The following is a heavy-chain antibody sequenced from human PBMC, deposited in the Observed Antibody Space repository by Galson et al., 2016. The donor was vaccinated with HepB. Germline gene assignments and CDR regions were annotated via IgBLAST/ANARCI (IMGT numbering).Heavy chain of an antibody. J-gene: IGHJ3*01. D-gene: IGHD6-6*01. CDR1: GFSFSSYA. Sequence: SLRLSCAASGFSFSSYAMSWVRQAPGKGLEWVSTITGRGTSTYYADSVEGRFTISRDNSKSTLYLQMNGLRAEDTAVYYCAKDLQWTTSSRGAFDVWGQGTMLTVSS. V-gene: IGHV3-23*01. CDR2: ITGRGTST. CDR3: AKDLQWTTSSRGAFDV.